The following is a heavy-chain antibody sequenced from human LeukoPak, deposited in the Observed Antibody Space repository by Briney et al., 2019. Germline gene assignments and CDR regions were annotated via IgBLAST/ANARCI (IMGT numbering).Heavy chain of an antibody. CDR2: IYYSGST. J-gene: IGHJ6*03. Sequence: SETLSLTCTVSGGSISSYCWSWIRQPPGKGLEWIGYIYYSGSTNYNPSLKSRVTISVDTSKNQFSLKLSSVTAADTAVYYCARAPRTPRYCSSTSCYHGGYYYYYYMDVWGKGTTVTVSS. V-gene: IGHV4-59*01. CDR1: GGSISSYC. CDR3: ARAPRTPRYCSSTSCYHGGYYYYYYMDV. D-gene: IGHD2-2*01.